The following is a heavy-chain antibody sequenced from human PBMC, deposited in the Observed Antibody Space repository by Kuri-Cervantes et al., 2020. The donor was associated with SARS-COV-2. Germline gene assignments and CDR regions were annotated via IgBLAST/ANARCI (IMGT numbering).Heavy chain of an antibody. V-gene: IGHV3-43*01. CDR3: VKGQTGTTLSLDN. Sequence: GGSLRLSCAASGFQFDDYTMHWVRQPPGKGLEWVSLISWDGATTYYADSVKGRFTISRDNSGNSLYLQMNVLRSEDTALYYCVKGQTGTTLSLDNWGQGTLVTVSS. J-gene: IGHJ4*02. D-gene: IGHD1-1*01. CDR2: ISWDGATT. CDR1: GFQFDDYT.